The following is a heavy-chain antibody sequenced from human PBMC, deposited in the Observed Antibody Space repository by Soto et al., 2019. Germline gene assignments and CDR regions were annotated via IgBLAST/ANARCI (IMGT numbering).Heavy chain of an antibody. J-gene: IGHJ5*02. CDR3: VRDSARIVVVPRVDGDNWFDP. Sequence: QVQLVESGGGVVKPAGSLRLSCAASGFTFSAYVMSWIRQAPGKGLEWVSFISGSSDNIKYADSVKGRFTISRDNAKNSLYVQMNSLRAEDTAVYYCVRDSARIVVVPRVDGDNWFDPWGQGTLVTVSS. D-gene: IGHD2-2*01. CDR2: ISGSSDNI. CDR1: GFTFSAYV. V-gene: IGHV3-11*06.